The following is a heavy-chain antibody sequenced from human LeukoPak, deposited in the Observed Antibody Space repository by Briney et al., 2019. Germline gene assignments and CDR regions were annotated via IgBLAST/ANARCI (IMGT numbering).Heavy chain of an antibody. V-gene: IGHV4-30-4*08. CDR1: GGSISSGDYY. CDR3: AREYCSGGSYNYYYYYMDV. CDR2: IYYSGST. Sequence: SETLSLTCTVSGGSISSGDYYWSWIRQPPGKGLEWIGYIYYSGSTYYNPSLKSRVTISVDTSENQFSLKLSSVTAADTAVYYCAREYCSGGSYNYYYYYMDVWGKGTTVTVSS. J-gene: IGHJ6*03. D-gene: IGHD2-15*01.